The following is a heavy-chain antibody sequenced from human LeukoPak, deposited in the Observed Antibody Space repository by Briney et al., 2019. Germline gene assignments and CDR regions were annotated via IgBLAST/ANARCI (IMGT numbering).Heavy chain of an antibody. V-gene: IGHV3-23*01. CDR3: AKRGVEIRGLLVIGYHKETSYFDH. CDR2: ISGGGGGT. Sequence: GGSLRLSCVVSGITLSNYGMSWVRQAPGKGLEWVSGISGGGGGTNYADSVKGWFTVSRDNSRNTMYLQMNSLRAEDTAVYFCAKRGVEIRGLLVIGYHKETSYFDHWGQGVLVTVSS. CDR1: GITLSNYG. D-gene: IGHD3-10*01. J-gene: IGHJ4*02.